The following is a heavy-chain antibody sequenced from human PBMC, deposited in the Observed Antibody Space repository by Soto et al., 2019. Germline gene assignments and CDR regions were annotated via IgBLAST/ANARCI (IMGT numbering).Heavy chain of an antibody. J-gene: IGHJ6*02. CDR1: GCTFSSYA. Sequence: ASVKVSCKASGCTFSSYAISWVRQARGQGLEWMGGSIPIFGTANYAQKFQGRVTITADKSTSTAYMELSSLRSEDTAVYYCARPYGSGSYYSTIYYGMDVWGQGTTVTFSS. D-gene: IGHD3-10*01. CDR3: ARPYGSGSYYSTIYYGMDV. V-gene: IGHV1-69*06. CDR2: SIPIFGTA.